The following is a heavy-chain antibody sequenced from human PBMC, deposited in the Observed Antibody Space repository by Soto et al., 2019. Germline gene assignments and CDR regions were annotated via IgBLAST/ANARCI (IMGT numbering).Heavy chain of an antibody. D-gene: IGHD5-18*01. J-gene: IGHJ4*02. Sequence: VGSLRLSCEGSGFSFSSYPIHWVRQAPGKGLEWVAVISYDGTNKYYGESVRGRFTISRDDSKNTVYLQMNSLSGEDTAIYYCGRDNMIQLWPPSSVDSWGQGALVTVSS. CDR2: ISYDGTNK. CDR3: GRDNMIQLWPPSSVDS. V-gene: IGHV3-30*04. CDR1: GFSFSSYP.